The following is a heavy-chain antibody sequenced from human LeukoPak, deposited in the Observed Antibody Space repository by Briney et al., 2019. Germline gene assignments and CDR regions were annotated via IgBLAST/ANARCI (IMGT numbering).Heavy chain of an antibody. Sequence: GETLRLSCAASGFTFSYYGLSWVRQAPGQGLEGAPSISDSSGSRTPYADSVKGRFTISRDNSKNTLYLQMNSLRVEDTAIYYCAKDPRLCGGDCFTTIDSWGEGTMVTVS. CDR1: GFTFSYYG. V-gene: IGHV3-23*01. J-gene: IGHJ3*01. CDR3: AKDPRLCGGDCFTTIDS. CDR2: ISDSSGSRT. D-gene: IGHD2-21*02.